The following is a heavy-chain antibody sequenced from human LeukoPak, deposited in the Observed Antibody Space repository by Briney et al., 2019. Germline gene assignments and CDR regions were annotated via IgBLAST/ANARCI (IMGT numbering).Heavy chain of an antibody. CDR3: VRRAKGNSYFDP. CDR2: TYYTSKWTG. Sequence: SQTLSLTCAISGDSVSSGSSSWHWIRQSPSRGLEWLGSTYYTSKWTGDSALSVRSRIAITPDTSKNQFTLQLNSVTGDDTAVYYCVRRAKGNSYFDPWGQGTLVVVSS. CDR1: GDSVSSGSSS. D-gene: IGHD4-23*01. J-gene: IGHJ5*02. V-gene: IGHV6-1*01.